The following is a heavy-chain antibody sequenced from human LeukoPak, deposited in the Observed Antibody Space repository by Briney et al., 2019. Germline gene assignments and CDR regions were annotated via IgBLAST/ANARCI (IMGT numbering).Heavy chain of an antibody. CDR3: ARLHRFIAAARMNWFDP. CDR1: GGSISSSSYY. CDR2: IYYSGST. Sequence: SETLSLICTVSGGSISSSSYYWGWIRQPPGKGLEWIGSIYYSGSTYYNPSLKSRVTISVDTSKNQFSLKLSSVTAADTAVYYCARLHRFIAAARMNWFDPWGQGTLVTVSS. J-gene: IGHJ5*02. V-gene: IGHV4-39*01. D-gene: IGHD6-13*01.